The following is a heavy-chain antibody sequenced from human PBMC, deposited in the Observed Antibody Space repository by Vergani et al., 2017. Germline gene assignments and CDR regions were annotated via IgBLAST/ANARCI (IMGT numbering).Heavy chain of an antibody. CDR3: ARRLHVDTAMVPFDY. D-gene: IGHD5-18*01. CDR2: IYPGDSDT. V-gene: IGHV5-51*01. CDR1: GYSFTSYW. J-gene: IGHJ4*02. Sequence: EVQLVQSGAEAKKPGESLTISCKGSGYSFTSYWIGWVRQMPGKGLEWMGIIYPGDSDTRYSPSFQGQVTISADKSISTAYLQWSSLKASDTAMYYCARRLHVDTAMVPFDYWGQGTLVTVSS.